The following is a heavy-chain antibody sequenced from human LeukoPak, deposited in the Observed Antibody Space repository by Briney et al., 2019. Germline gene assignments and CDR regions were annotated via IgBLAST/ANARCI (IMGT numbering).Heavy chain of an antibody. CDR1: GYTFTGYY. CDR2: INPNSGGT. CDR3: ARSHGDTAMVTGY. Sequence: ASVKVSCKASGYTFTGYYMHWVRQAPGQGLEWMGWINPNSGGTNYAQKFQGRVTMTRDTSISTAYMELSRLRSDDTAVYYCARSHGDTAMVTGYWGQGTLVTVSS. V-gene: IGHV1-2*02. D-gene: IGHD5-18*01. J-gene: IGHJ4*02.